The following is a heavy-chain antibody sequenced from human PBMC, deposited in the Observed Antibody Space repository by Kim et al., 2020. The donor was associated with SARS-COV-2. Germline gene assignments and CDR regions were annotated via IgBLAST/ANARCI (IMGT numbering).Heavy chain of an antibody. CDR2: IYYTGNT. CDR1: GDSISSSSYY. V-gene: IGHV4-39*01. CDR3: ARHEWGVIWFGDRFDP. J-gene: IGHJ5*02. Sequence: SETLSLTCTVSGDSISSSSYYWGWIRQSPGKGLEWIGSIYYTGNTYYNPSLENRITIFLDRSKNQFSLRLKSVTAADTAVYYCARHEWGVIWFGDRFDPWGQGTLVTVSS. D-gene: IGHD3-10*01.